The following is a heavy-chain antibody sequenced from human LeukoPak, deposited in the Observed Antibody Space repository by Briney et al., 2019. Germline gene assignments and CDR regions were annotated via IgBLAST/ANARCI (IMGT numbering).Heavy chain of an antibody. V-gene: IGHV4-39*07. CDR2: IYYSGST. CDR3: ARVTGYVMEDYFDY. CDR1: GGSISSNSYY. D-gene: IGHD6-13*01. Sequence: SETLSLTCTVSGGSISSNSYYWGWIRQPPGKGLEWIGSIYYSGSTNYNSSLKSRVTISVDTSKNQFSLRLSSVTAADTAVYYCARVTGYVMEDYFDYWGQGTLVAVSS. J-gene: IGHJ4*02.